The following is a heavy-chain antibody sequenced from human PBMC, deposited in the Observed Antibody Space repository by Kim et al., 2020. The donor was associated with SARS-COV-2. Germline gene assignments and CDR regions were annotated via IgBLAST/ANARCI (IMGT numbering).Heavy chain of an antibody. Sequence: ASVKVSCKASGYSFTGYYMHWLRQAPGQGLEWMGWINPNSGGTNYAQKFQGRFTMTRDTSINTAYMELRRLQSDDTAVYYCARTILSGYNSGSYVYWGQGALVTVSS. V-gene: IGHV1-2*02. CDR2: INPNSGGT. J-gene: IGHJ4*02. D-gene: IGHD6-19*01. CDR3: ARTILSGYNSGSYVY. CDR1: GYSFTGYY.